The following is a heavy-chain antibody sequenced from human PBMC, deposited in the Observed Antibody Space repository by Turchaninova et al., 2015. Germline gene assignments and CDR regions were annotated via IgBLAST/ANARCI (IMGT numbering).Heavy chain of an antibody. D-gene: IGHD2-2*01. CDR3: ARDPTSGWYFDL. CDR1: GFTVRSKY. V-gene: IGHV3-53*01. J-gene: IGHJ2*01. Sequence: EVQLVESGGGLIQPGGSLRLSCAASGFTVRSKYMGGVRQAPGKGLEWVSVIYSGGDTYYADSVKGRFTISRDNSKNTLYLQMNSLRAEDTAVYYCARDPTSGWYFDLWGRGTLVTVSS. CDR2: IYSGGDT.